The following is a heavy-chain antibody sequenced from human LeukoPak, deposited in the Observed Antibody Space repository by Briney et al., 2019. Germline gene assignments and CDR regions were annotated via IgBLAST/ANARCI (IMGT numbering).Heavy chain of an antibody. CDR3: ARVLGYSGYPDY. CDR2: INPNSGGT. D-gene: IGHD5-12*01. CDR1: GYTFTGYY. V-gene: IGHV1-2*02. Sequence: ASVKVSCKASGYTFTGYYMHWVRQAPGQGLEWMGWINPNSGGTNYAQKFQGRVTMTRDTSISTAYMGLSRLRSDDTAVYYCARVLGYSGYPDYWGQGTLVTVSS. J-gene: IGHJ4*02.